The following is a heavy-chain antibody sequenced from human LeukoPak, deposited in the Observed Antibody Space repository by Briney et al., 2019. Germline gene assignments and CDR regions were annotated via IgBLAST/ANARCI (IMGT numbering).Heavy chain of an antibody. CDR2: INHSGST. CDR3: ARERVIGYDFWSGYLQPSSAYYMDV. D-gene: IGHD3-3*01. V-gene: IGHV4-34*01. CDR1: GGSFSGYY. J-gene: IGHJ6*03. Sequence: SETLSLTCAVYGGSFSGYYWSWIRQPPGKGLEWIGEINHSGSTNYNPSLKSRVTISVDTSKNQFSLKLSSVTAADTAVYYCARERVIGYDFWSGYLQPSSAYYMDVWGKGTTVTVSS.